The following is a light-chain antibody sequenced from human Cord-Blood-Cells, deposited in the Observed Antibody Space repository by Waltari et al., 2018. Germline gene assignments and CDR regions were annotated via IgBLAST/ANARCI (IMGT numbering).Light chain of an antibody. CDR1: QSLSSY. J-gene: IGKJ1*01. Sequence: DIQMTQSPSSLSASVGASVTITCRASQSLSSYLNWYQQKPGKAPKLLIYAASSLQSGVPSRFSGSGSGTDFTLTISSLQPEDFATYYCQQSDSTLWTFGQGTKVEIK. CDR2: AAS. V-gene: IGKV1-39*01. CDR3: QQSDSTLWT.